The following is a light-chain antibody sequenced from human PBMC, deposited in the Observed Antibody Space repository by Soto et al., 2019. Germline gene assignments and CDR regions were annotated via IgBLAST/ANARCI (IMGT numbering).Light chain of an antibody. CDR1: QSVSTD. J-gene: IGKJ1*01. V-gene: IGKV3-15*01. Sequence: EMVMTQSPATLSVSAGGRATLSCRASQSVSTDFAWYQHKPGQPPRLLIYDASTRATGIPARFSGSGSGTEFTLTISSLQSEDFAVYYCHQYHNWPPWTFGQGTKVEVK. CDR2: DAS. CDR3: HQYHNWPPWT.